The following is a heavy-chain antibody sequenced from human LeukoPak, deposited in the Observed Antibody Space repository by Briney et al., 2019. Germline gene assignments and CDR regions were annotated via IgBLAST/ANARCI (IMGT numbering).Heavy chain of an antibody. CDR1: GYSISSGYF. CDR2: MDYGRST. Sequence: SETLSLTCAVSGYSISSGYFWGWIRPPPGKGLEWIGSMDYGRSTYYNASLRSRVTISVDTSKNEFSLKLSFLSAAHTAVYYCARDFSGNDVGYWGQGTLVTVSS. J-gene: IGHJ4*02. D-gene: IGHD5-12*01. CDR3: ARDFSGNDVGY. V-gene: IGHV4-38-2*02.